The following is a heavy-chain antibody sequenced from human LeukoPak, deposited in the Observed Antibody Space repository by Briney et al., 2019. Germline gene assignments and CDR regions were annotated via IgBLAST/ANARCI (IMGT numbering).Heavy chain of an antibody. J-gene: IGHJ6*03. Sequence: SETLSLTCTVSGGSISSYYWSWIRQPPGKGLEWIGYIYYSGSTNYNPSLKSRVTMSVDTSKNQFSLKLSSVTAADTAVYYCARIVSYYYYYYMDVWGKGTTVTISS. CDR3: ARIVSYYYYYYMDV. V-gene: IGHV4-59*12. CDR1: GGSISSYY. CDR2: IYYSGST. D-gene: IGHD1-26*01.